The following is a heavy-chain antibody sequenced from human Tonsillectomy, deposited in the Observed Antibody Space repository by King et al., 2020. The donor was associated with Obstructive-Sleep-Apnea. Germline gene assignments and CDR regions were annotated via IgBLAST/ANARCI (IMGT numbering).Heavy chain of an antibody. D-gene: IGHD1-26*01. CDR1: GGSISSSSYY. Sequence: QLQESGPGLVKPSETLSLTCTVSGGSISSSSYYWGWIRQPPGKGLEWIGSIYYSGSTYYNPSLKSRVTISVDTSKNQFSLKLSSVTAADTAVYSCAGDPIVGATKRRFDPWGQGTLVTVSS. CDR2: IYYSGST. V-gene: IGHV4-39*07. J-gene: IGHJ5*02. CDR3: AGDPIVGATKRRFDP.